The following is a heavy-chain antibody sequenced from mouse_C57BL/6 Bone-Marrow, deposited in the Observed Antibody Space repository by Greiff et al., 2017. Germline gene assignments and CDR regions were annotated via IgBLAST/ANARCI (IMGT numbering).Heavy chain of an antibody. D-gene: IGHD2-4*01. Sequence: VQLQQSVAELVRPGASVKLSCTASGFNSKNTYMHWVKQRPEQGLEWIGRIDPANGNTKYAPKFQGKATITADTSSNTAYLQLSSLTSEDTAIYYCARYGGLRRNYWGQGTTLTVSS. CDR3: ARYGGLRRNY. CDR1: GFNSKNTY. V-gene: IGHV14-3*01. CDR2: IDPANGNT. J-gene: IGHJ2*01.